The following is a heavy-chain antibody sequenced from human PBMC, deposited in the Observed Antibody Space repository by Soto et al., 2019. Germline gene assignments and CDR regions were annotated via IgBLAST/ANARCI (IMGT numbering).Heavy chain of an antibody. CDR1: GGSIRRGGYS. V-gene: IGHV4-30-2*01. J-gene: IGHJ5*02. CDR2: IYHSGST. CDR3: ARVPDR. D-gene: IGHD2-2*01. Sequence: QLQLQESGSGLVKPSQTLSLTCAVSGGSIRRGGYSWSWIRQPPGKGLEWLGYIYHSGSTYYNPSLKSRVTMSGDRAKNQFALKLSSGTAADTAIYDCARVPDRWGQGTLVTVSS.